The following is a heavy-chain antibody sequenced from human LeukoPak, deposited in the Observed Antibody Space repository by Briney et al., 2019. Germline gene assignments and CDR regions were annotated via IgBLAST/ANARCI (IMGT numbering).Heavy chain of an antibody. Sequence: GGCLRLSCAASGFTFSDYCMSWVRQAPGKGLEWLSYISRRGNTIYYAGSVRGRFTVSRDNAQNSLYLQMNSLRAEDTAVYYCARDHYGSNSLDYWGQGTLVTVSS. CDR1: GFTFSDYC. D-gene: IGHD4-23*01. CDR2: ISRRGNTI. CDR3: ARDHYGSNSLDY. V-gene: IGHV3-11*04. J-gene: IGHJ4*02.